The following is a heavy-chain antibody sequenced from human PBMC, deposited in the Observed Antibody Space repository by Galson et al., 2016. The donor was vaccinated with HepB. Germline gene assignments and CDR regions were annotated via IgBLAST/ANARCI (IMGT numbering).Heavy chain of an antibody. Sequence: TLSLTCTVAGDSISSGGYYWSWIRQHPGKGLEWIGCMYYSGSTYYNPSLKSRVTLSVDTSKNQLSLKLSSVTAADTAVYYCARAPGRDSRGYHYIRPALIDFWGQGTLVTVSS. CDR1: GDSISSGGYY. D-gene: IGHD3-22*01. CDR2: MYYSGST. V-gene: IGHV4-31*03. CDR3: ARAPGRDSRGYHYIRPALIDF. J-gene: IGHJ4*02.